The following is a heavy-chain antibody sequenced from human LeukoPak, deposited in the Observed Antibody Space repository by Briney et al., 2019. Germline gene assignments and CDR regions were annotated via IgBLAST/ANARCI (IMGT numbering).Heavy chain of an antibody. CDR2: IYTSGST. CDR1: GGSISSYY. V-gene: IGHV4-4*07. D-gene: IGHD6-13*01. J-gene: IGHJ5*02. Sequence: SETLSLTCTVSGGSISSYYWSWIRQPAGKGLEWIGRIYTSGSTNYNPSLKSRVTMSVDTSKNQFSLKLSSVTAADTAVYYCARVERRVAAAGTCRWFDPWGQGTLVTVSS. CDR3: ARVERRVAAAGTCRWFDP.